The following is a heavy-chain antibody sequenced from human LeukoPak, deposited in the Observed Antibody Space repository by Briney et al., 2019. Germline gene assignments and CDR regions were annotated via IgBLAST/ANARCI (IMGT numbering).Heavy chain of an antibody. D-gene: IGHD3-10*01. Sequence: GGSLRLSCATYGFTFSSYSMNWVRQAPGKGLEWVSSISSSSSYIYYADSVKGRFTISRDNAKNSLYLQMNSLRAEDKAVYYCARDRRSEYYYGSGSSDWFDPWGQGTLVTVSS. CDR2: ISSSSSYI. V-gene: IGHV3-21*01. CDR1: GFTFSSYS. J-gene: IGHJ5*02. CDR3: ARDRRSEYYYGSGSSDWFDP.